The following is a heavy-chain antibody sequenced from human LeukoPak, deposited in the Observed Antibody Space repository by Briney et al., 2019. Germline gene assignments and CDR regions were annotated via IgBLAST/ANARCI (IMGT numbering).Heavy chain of an antibody. D-gene: IGHD3-22*01. CDR1: GFTFSEYG. CDR2: ISYDENNK. J-gene: IGHJ4*02. V-gene: IGHV3-30*18. CDR3: AKAPYYYDSSGYPY. Sequence: GGSLRLSCAPSGFTFSEYGMHWVRQAPGKGLEWVAVISYDENNKYYADSVKGRFTISRDNSKNTLYLQMNSLRAEDTAMYYCAKAPYYYDSSGYPYWGQGTLVTVSS.